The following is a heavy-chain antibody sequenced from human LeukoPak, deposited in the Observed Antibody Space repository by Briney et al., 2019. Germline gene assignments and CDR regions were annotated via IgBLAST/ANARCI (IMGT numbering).Heavy chain of an antibody. CDR3: NRADYYGSGSPISLDV. CDR2: IRSNAYGATT. D-gene: IGHD3-10*01. CDR1: GFTFSDYY. J-gene: IGHJ6*04. V-gene: IGHV3-49*04. Sequence: GGSLRLSCAASGFTFSDYYMSWVRQAPGKGLEWVSFIRSNAYGATTEYAASVKGRFTISRDDSESIAYLQMNSLKTEDTAVYYCNRADYYGSGSPISLDVWGKGTTVTVSS.